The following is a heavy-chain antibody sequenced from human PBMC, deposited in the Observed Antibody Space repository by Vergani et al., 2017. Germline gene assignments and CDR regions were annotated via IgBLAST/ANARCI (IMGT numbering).Heavy chain of an antibody. V-gene: IGHV3-23*01. D-gene: IGHD1-1*01. Sequence: EVQLLESGGGLVQPGGSLRLSCAASGFTFSSYAMSWVRQAPGKGMEWVSAISGSGGSTYYADSVKGRFTISRDNSKNTLYLQMNSLRAEETAGYYCAKLSPGTGTTVYVDYWGQGTLGTVSS. CDR2: ISGSGGST. CDR1: GFTFSSYA. J-gene: IGHJ4*02. CDR3: AKLSPGTGTTVYVDY.